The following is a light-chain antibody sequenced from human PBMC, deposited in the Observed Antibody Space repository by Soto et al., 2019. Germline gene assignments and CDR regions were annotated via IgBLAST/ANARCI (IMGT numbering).Light chain of an antibody. CDR2: DVS. CDR1: SSDVGGYNY. Sequence: QSALTQPASVSGSPGQSITISCTGTSSDVGGYNYVSWYQQHPGKAPKLMIYDVSNRPSVVSNRFSGSKSVNTASLTISGLQAEDEADYYCSSYTSSSTVAFGGGTKLTVL. CDR3: SSYTSSSTVA. J-gene: IGLJ2*01. V-gene: IGLV2-14*01.